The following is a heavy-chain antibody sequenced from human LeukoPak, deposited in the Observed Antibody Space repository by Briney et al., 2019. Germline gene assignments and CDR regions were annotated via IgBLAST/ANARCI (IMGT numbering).Heavy chain of an antibody. CDR3: ARERYWCSGGSCPVWFDP. V-gene: IGHV1-46*01. CDR2: INPSGGST. CDR1: GYTFTSYY. J-gene: IGHJ5*02. D-gene: IGHD2-15*01. Sequence: ASVKVSCKASGYTFTSYYMHWVRQAPGQGLEWMGIINPSGGSTSYAQKFQGRVTMTRDTSTSTVYMELSSLRSEDTAVYYCARERYWCSGGSCPVWFDPWGQGTLVTVPS.